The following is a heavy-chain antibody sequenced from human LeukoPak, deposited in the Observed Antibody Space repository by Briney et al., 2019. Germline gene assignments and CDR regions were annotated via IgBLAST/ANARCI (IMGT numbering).Heavy chain of an antibody. Sequence: GGSLRLSCAASGFTFSSYAMNWVRQAPGKGLEWVSAISGSGASTYYADSVKDRFTLSRDDSKNTLYLQMNRLRAEDTALYYCAKDSGSYLGSFDYWGQGTLVTVSS. CDR3: AKDSGSYLGSFDY. D-gene: IGHD1-26*01. V-gene: IGHV3-23*01. J-gene: IGHJ4*02. CDR1: GFTFSSYA. CDR2: ISGSGAST.